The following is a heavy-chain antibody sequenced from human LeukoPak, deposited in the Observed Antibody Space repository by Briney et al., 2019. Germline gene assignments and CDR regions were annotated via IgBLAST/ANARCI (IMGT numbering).Heavy chain of an antibody. D-gene: IGHD3-9*01. CDR3: AKDPIDWGTIHFDY. CDR1: GFTFSSYW. J-gene: IGHJ4*02. V-gene: IGHV3-74*01. Sequence: GGSLRLSCAASGFTFSSYWMHWVRQAPGKGLVWVSRINSDGSSTSYADSVKGRFTISRDNAKNTLYLQMNSLRAEDTAVYYCAKDPIDWGTIHFDYWGQGTLVTVSS. CDR2: INSDGSST.